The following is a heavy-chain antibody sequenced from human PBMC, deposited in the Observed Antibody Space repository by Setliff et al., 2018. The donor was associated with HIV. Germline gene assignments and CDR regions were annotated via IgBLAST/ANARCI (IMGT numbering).Heavy chain of an antibody. V-gene: IGHV3-7*03. CDR1: GFTFSSHW. D-gene: IGHD3-22*01. CDR2: IKPDGTED. J-gene: IGHJ4*02. Sequence: GGSLRLSCAVSGFTFSSHWMSWVRQAPGKRLEWVASIKPDGTEDHYVDSVKGRFTISRDNAKGSLYLQMSSLRAEDTAVYYCARQAHPRGYYGSAGLFDYWGQGTPVTSPQ. CDR3: ARQAHPRGYYGSAGLFDY.